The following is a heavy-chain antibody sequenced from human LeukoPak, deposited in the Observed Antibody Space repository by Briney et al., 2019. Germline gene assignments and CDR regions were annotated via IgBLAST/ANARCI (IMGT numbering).Heavy chain of an antibody. CDR3: ARGYFQGAFDL. Sequence: PGGSLRLSCAASGFTFSSYSMNWVRQAPRKGLEWVSSISSSSSSIYYADSVKGRFTISRDNAKNSLYLQMNSLRAEDTAVYYCARGYFQGAFDLWGRGTLVTVSS. CDR1: GFTFSSYS. CDR2: ISSSSSSI. J-gene: IGHJ2*01. D-gene: IGHD3-22*01. V-gene: IGHV3-21*01.